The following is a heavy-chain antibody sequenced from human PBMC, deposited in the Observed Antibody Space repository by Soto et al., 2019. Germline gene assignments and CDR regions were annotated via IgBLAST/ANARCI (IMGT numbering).Heavy chain of an antibody. Sequence: GGTLRLAFSASGVTLITYSMHWVRQTAGKGLEYVSALSSNGGSTYYADSVKGRFTISRDNSKNTLYPQMSSLRAEDTAVYYCVKDLYPSKWLVFDAFDIWGQGTMVTVSS. CDR2: LSSNGGST. CDR1: GVTLITYS. J-gene: IGHJ3*02. V-gene: IGHV3-64D*06. CDR3: VKDLYPSKWLVFDAFDI. D-gene: IGHD6-19*01.